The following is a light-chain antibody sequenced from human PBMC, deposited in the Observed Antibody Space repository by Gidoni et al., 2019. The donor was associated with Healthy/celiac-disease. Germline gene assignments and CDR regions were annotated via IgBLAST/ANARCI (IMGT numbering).Light chain of an antibody. CDR1: QGISSY. CDR2: AAS. V-gene: IGKV1-9*01. Sequence: IQLTQSPSPLSASVGDRVTITCRASQGISSYLAWYQQKPGKAPKLLIYAASTLQSGVPSRFSGSGSGTDFTLTISSLQPEDFATHYCQQLNSYPRFTFGPGTKVDIK. J-gene: IGKJ3*01. CDR3: QQLNSYPRFT.